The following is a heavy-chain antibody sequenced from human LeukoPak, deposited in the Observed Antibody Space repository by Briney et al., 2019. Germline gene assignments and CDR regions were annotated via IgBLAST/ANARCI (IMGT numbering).Heavy chain of an antibody. Sequence: GGSLRLSCAASGLTFGSYGMHWVRQAPGKGLEWVAVISYDGTNKYYADSVKGRFTISRDNSKNTLYLQMNSLRAEDTAVYYCANNGPLFADSTSWYDYYYNMDVWGKGTTVTVSS. CDR2: ISYDGTNK. V-gene: IGHV3-30*18. D-gene: IGHD6-13*01. CDR3: ANNGPLFADSTSWYDYYYNMDV. CDR1: GLTFGSYG. J-gene: IGHJ6*04.